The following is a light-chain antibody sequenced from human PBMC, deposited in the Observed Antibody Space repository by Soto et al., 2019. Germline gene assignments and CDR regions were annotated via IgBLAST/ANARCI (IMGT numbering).Light chain of an antibody. CDR1: QSISTW. Sequence: DIHLTQSPSSFSASVIDIANITFLASQSISTWLAWYQQQPGRAPRLLIYDASTLQSGVPSTFSGSGSGTEFTLTISSLQPDDFSSYYCQHYFRYPWTFGQGTKVDIK. V-gene: IGKV1-5*01. J-gene: IGKJ1*01. CDR2: DAS. CDR3: QHYFRYPWT.